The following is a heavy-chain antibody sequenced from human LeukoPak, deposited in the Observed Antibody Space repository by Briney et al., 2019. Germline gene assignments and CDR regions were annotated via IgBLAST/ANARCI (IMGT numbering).Heavy chain of an antibody. CDR1: GGSVSGTNYY. CDR2: IYYSGST. CDR3: ARLRSPGDFDY. V-gene: IGHV4-39*07. J-gene: IGHJ4*02. Sequence: SETLSLTCSVSGGSVSGTNYYWAWIRQPPEKGLEWIGSIYYSGSTYYNVSLKSRVTISVDTSKNQFSLNLNSVTAADTAVYYCARLRSPGDFDYWGQGTLVTVSS. D-gene: IGHD1-26*01.